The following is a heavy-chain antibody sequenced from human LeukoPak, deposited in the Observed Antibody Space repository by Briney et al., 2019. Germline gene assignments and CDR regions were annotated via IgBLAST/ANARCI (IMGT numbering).Heavy chain of an antibody. CDR1: GYKFTSYG. V-gene: IGHV1-18*01. Sequence: GASVKVSCKASGYKFTSYGITWVRQAPGRGLEWMGWISADNGITNYAQKVQGRVTMTTDTSTTTAYMELSRLRSDDTAVYYCARDQSEASDAFDIWGQGTMVTVSS. CDR2: ISADNGIT. J-gene: IGHJ3*02. CDR3: ARDQSEASDAFDI.